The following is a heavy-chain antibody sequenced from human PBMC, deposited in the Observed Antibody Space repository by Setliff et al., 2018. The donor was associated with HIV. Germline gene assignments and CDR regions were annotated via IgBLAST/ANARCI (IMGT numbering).Heavy chain of an antibody. Sequence: GASVKVSCKASGGTFSSYATSWVRQAPGQGLEWMGGIIPIFGTANYAQKFQGRVTITTDESTSTAYMELSSLRSEDTAVYYCASPGPNYDGSAFDIWGQGTMVTVSS. CDR2: IIPIFGTA. J-gene: IGHJ3*02. CDR3: ASPGPNYDGSAFDI. V-gene: IGHV1-69*05. D-gene: IGHD3-10*01. CDR1: GGTFSSYA.